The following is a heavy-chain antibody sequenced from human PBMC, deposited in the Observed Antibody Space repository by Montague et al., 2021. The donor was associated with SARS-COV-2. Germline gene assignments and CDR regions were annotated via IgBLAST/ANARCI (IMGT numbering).Heavy chain of an antibody. J-gene: IGHJ6*02. CDR2: IYYTGST. D-gene: IGHD2/OR15-2a*01. CDR3: ARGHFYGRQDDYCGVDV. CDR1: GGSISSYY. Sequence: SETLSLTCTVSGGSISSYYWTWIRQPPGKGLEWIGYIYYTGSTNYNPSLESRVTISLDTSKNQFSLKLSSVTAADTAVYYCARGHFYGRQDDYCGVDVWGQGTTVTVSS. V-gene: IGHV4-59*13.